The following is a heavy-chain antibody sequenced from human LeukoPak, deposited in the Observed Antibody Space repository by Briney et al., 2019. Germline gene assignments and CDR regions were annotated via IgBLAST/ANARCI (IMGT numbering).Heavy chain of an antibody. CDR1: GGSISSYY. J-gene: IGHJ4*02. Sequence: SETLSLTCTVSGGSISSYYWSWIRQPPGKGLEWIGYIYYSGSTNYNPSLKGRVTISVDTSKNQFSLRLSSVTAADTAVYYCARHAPTTVTTGKFDCWGRGTLVTVSS. CDR3: ARHAPTTVTTGKFDC. V-gene: IGHV4-59*08. CDR2: IYYSGST. D-gene: IGHD4-11*01.